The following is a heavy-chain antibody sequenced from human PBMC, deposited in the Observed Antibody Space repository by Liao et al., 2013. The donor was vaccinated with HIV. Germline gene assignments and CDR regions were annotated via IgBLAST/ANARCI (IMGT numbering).Heavy chain of an antibody. J-gene: IGHJ2*01. CDR3: ARGCTTTSCYFHWYFDL. D-gene: IGHD2-2*01. Sequence: QLQLQESGAGLVKPSQTLSLTCAVSGGSISSGGYSWSWIRQPPGKGLEWIGYIYHGGSTYYNPSLKSRVTISLDRSKNQFSLKVNSVTAADTAVYYCARGCTTTSCYFHWYFDLWGRGTLVTVSS. CDR2: IYHGGST. V-gene: IGHV4-30-2*01. CDR1: GGSISSGGYS.